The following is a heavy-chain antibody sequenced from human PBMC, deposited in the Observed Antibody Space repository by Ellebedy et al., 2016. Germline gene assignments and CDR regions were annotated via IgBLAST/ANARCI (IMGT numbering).Heavy chain of an antibody. CDR1: GFTFSDYY. V-gene: IGHV3-11*06. CDR2: ISGTSADT. J-gene: IGHJ5*02. Sequence: GGSLRPSCAASGFTFSDYYMTWIRQSSGKGLEWLSYISGTSADTDYADSVRGRFSISRDNAKNTLYLQMNGLRVEDTAVYYCARHARVPASWGPGTLVTVSS. D-gene: IGHD6-6*01. CDR3: ARHARVPAS.